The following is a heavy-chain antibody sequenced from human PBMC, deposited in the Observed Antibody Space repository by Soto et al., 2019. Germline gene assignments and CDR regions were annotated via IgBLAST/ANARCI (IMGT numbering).Heavy chain of an antibody. CDR2: IYWNDDQ. CDR3: ASMTTVATAAFDI. V-gene: IGHV2-5*01. D-gene: IGHD4-17*01. Sequence: QITLKESGPTLVKPTQTLTLTCTASGLSFGTSGVGVGWIRQPPGKALEWLALIYWNDDQRYSPSLKSSLTITKDTSKNQVVLTMTNVDPVDTATYYCASMTTVATAAFDIWGQGIIVTVPS. J-gene: IGHJ3*02. CDR1: GLSFGTSGVG.